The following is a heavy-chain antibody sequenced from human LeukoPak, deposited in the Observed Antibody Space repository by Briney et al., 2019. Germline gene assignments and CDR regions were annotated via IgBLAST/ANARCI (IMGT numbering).Heavy chain of an antibody. CDR3: ARVLGCTNGVCPYYDYYYMDV. Sequence: RGAPRLSCAASGFTFDDYGMSWVRQAPGKGLEWVSGINCNGGSTGYADSVKGRFTISRDNAKNSLYLQINSPRAEDTALYYCARVLGCTNGVCPYYDYYYMDVWGKGTTVTVSS. J-gene: IGHJ6*03. CDR1: GFTFDDYG. CDR2: INCNGGST. D-gene: IGHD2-8*01. V-gene: IGHV3-20*04.